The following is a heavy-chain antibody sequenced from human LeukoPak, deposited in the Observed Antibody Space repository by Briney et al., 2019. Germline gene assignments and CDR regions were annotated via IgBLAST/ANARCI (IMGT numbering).Heavy chain of an antibody. D-gene: IGHD3-3*01. CDR2: ISSSSSYI. CDR1: GFTFSSYS. CDR3: ARSYDFWSGYLSRFYYFDY. J-gene: IGHJ4*02. V-gene: IGHV3-21*01. Sequence: GGSLRLSCAASGFTFSSYSMNWVRQAPGKGLEWVSSISSSSSYIYYADSVKGRFTISRDNAKNSLYLQMNSLRAEDTAVYYCARSYDFWSGYLSRFYYFDYWGQGTLVTVSS.